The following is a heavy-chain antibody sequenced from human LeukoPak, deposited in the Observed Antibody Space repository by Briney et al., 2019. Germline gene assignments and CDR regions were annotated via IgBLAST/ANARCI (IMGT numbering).Heavy chain of an antibody. J-gene: IGHJ4*02. CDR1: GFTFSSYS. D-gene: IGHD6-6*01. CDR2: ISSSSSYI. Sequence: GSLRLSCAASGFTFSSYSMNWVRQAPGKGLEWVSSISSSSSYIYYADSVKGRFTISRDNAKNSLYLQMNSLRAEDTAVYYCARDSSSSGKFDYWGQGTLVTVSS. CDR3: ARDSSSSGKFDY. V-gene: IGHV3-21*01.